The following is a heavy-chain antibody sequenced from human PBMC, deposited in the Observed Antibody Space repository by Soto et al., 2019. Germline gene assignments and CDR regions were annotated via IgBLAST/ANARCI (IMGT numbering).Heavy chain of an antibody. Sequence: QVQLVESGGGLVRPGESLRLSCAASEFTFSDYYMSWIRQAPGKGLEWVSNISSSGNTIYYADSVKGRFTISRDNAKNSLYLQMNSLRAEDTAVYYCARRYSGGRAFDICGQGTMVTVSS. CDR1: EFTFSDYY. J-gene: IGHJ3*02. V-gene: IGHV3-11*01. CDR2: ISSSGNTI. CDR3: ARRYSGGRAFDI. D-gene: IGHD5-12*01.